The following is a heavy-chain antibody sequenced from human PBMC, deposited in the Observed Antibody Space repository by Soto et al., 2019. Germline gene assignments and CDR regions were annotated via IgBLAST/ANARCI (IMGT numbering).Heavy chain of an antibody. D-gene: IGHD2-21*01. V-gene: IGHV3-30-3*01. CDR1: GFAFSSYS. CDR3: VRAVVPMKWYFDN. J-gene: IGHJ4*02. Sequence: GGSLRLSCATSGFAFSSYSMHWFRQAPGKGLEWVAVISSDGGLSFYADSVKGRFIISRDNPKGTVFLQMNSLRLEDTAVYYIVRAVVPMKWYFDNCGQGIMVTVSS. CDR2: ISSDGGLS.